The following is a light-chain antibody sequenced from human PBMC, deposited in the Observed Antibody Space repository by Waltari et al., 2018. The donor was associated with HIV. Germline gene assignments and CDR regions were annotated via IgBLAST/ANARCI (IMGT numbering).Light chain of an antibody. CDR3: QSYDSNLSGV. CDR1: SSNIGAGYD. J-gene: IGLJ2*01. V-gene: IGLV1-40*01. CDR2: GNS. Sequence: QSVLTQPPSVSGAPGQRVTISCTGSSSNIGAGYDVHWYQQFPGTAPKLLIYGNSNRPSGVPDRFSGSKFGTSASLAITGLQAEDEADYYCQSYDSNLSGVFGGGTKLTVL.